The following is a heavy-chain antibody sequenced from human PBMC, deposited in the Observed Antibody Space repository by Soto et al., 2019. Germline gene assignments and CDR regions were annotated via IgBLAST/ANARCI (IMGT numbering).Heavy chain of an antibody. CDR1: GGSISSYY. Sequence: SETLSLSCTVSGGSISSYYWSWIRQPPGKGLEWIGYIYYSGSTNYNPSLKSRVTISVDTSKNQFSLKLSSVAAADTAVYYCARLVGRIAVAGRRWFDPWGQGTLVTVSS. V-gene: IGHV4-59*01. J-gene: IGHJ5*02. CDR2: IYYSGST. CDR3: ARLVGRIAVAGRRWFDP. D-gene: IGHD6-19*01.